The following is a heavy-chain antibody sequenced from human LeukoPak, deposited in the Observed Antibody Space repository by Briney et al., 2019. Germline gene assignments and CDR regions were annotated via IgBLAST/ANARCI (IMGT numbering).Heavy chain of an antibody. Sequence: GGSLRLSCAASGFMFDDYGMSWARQAPGKGLEWVSAISGSGGSTYYADSVKGRFTISRDNSKNTLYLQMNSLRAEDTAVYYCAKRSAYYDSRGYYFPFEYWGQGTLVTVSS. D-gene: IGHD3-22*01. J-gene: IGHJ4*02. V-gene: IGHV3-23*01. CDR3: AKRSAYYDSRGYYFPFEY. CDR2: ISGSGGST. CDR1: GFMFDDYG.